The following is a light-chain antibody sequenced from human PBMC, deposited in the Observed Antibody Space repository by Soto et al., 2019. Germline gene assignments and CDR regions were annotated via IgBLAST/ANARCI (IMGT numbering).Light chain of an antibody. Sequence: EIEMTQSPATLSLAPVERVTLSCRASESVSTNLAWYQPTAGQAPRLLIYGASTRATGIPARFSVSGSGTEFTLPISSRQSEDFAGYYCQQYTNWTRTCGQGTKGDIK. CDR1: ESVSTN. J-gene: IGKJ1*01. CDR2: GAS. V-gene: IGKV3-15*01. CDR3: QQYTNWTRT.